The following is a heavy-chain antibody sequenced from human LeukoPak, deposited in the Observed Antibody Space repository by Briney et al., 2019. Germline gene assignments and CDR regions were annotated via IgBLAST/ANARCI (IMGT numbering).Heavy chain of an antibody. J-gene: IGHJ4*02. CDR2: ISPYNGNT. CDR1: GYTFTGYY. V-gene: IGHV1-18*04. CDR3: ARVITIFGVASLDY. D-gene: IGHD3-3*01. Sequence: ASVKVSCKASGYTFTGYYMHWVRQAPGQGLEWMGWISPYNGNTNYAQKVQGRVTMTTDTSTSTAYMELRSLRSDDTAVYYCARVITIFGVASLDYWGQGTLVTVSS.